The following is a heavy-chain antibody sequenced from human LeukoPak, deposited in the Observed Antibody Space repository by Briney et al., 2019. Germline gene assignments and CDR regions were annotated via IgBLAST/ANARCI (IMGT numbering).Heavy chain of an antibody. J-gene: IGHJ6*02. CDR3: ARDLHYYVAMDV. CDR1: GFTSSAYA. CDR2: IGSDNKP. Sequence: GGSLRLSCEASGFTSSAYAMTWVRQAPGKGLEWVSSIGSDNKPHYSESVKGRFAISGDNSKSMLFLQLNSLRAEDTALYYCARDLHYYVAMDVRGQGTTVTVSS. V-gene: IGHV3-23*01. D-gene: IGHD3-10*02.